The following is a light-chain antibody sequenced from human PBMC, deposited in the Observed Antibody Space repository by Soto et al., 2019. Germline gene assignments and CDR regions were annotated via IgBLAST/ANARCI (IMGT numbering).Light chain of an antibody. J-gene: IGKJ1*01. CDR1: QAIRND. CDR2: GAS. CDR3: QQYNSYST. V-gene: IGKV1-6*01. Sequence: AIQMTQSPSSLSASVGDRVTITCRASQAIRNDLGWYQQKPGKAPTLLIFGASNLQPGVPVRFSASGSGTNFTLTISSLQPDDFATYYCQQYNSYSTFGQGTKVDIK.